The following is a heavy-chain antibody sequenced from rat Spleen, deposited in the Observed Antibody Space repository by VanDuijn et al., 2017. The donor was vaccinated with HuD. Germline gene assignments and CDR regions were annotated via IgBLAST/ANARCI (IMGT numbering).Heavy chain of an antibody. V-gene: IGHV5S10*01. Sequence: EVQLVESDGGLVQPGRSLKLSCAASGFTFSDYYMAWVRQAPTKGLEWVATLSYDGSRTYYRDSMKGRFTISRDNGKSTLYLQMDSLRSEDTATYYCATDPGCYWGQGVMVTVSS. D-gene: IGHD1-4*01. CDR3: ATDPGCY. CDR1: GFTFSDYY. J-gene: IGHJ2*01. CDR2: LSYDGSRT.